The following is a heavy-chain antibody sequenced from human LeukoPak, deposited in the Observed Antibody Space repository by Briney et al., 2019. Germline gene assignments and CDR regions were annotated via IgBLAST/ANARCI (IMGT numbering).Heavy chain of an antibody. D-gene: IGHD4-17*01. V-gene: IGHV1-2*02. J-gene: IGHJ4*02. CDR2: INPNSGGT. CDR1: GYTFTGYY. Sequence: ASVKVSCKASGYTFTGYYMHWVRPAPGQGLEWMGWINPNSGGTNYAQKFQGRVTMTRDTSISTAYMELSRLRSDDTAVYYCASLGSYGDYLHDYWGQGTLVTVSS. CDR3: ASLGSYGDYLHDY.